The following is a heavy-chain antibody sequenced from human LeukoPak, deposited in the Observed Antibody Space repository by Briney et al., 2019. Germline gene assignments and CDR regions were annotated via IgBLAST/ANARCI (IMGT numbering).Heavy chain of an antibody. CDR1: GGSISSYY. CDR2: IYTSGST. CDR3: ARELQTVAGTLPTGVFDY. Sequence: SETLSLTCTVSGGSISSYYWSWIRQPAGKGLEWIGRIYTSGSTNYNPSLKSRVTMSVDTSKNQFSLKLSSVTAADTAVYYCARELQTVAGTLPTGVFDYWGQGTLVTVSS. V-gene: IGHV4-4*07. J-gene: IGHJ4*02. D-gene: IGHD6-19*01.